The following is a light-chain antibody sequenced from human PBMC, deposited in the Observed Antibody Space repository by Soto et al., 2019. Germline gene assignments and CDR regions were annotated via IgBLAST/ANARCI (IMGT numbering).Light chain of an antibody. Sequence: EIVMTQSPATLSVSPGERATLSCRASQSVNSNLAWYRQKPGQAPRLLISDASTRATGVPARFSGSGSGTAFPLTLRSLRSEDSGIYYCQLYNFWPPLPFRGGTKVEFK. CDR3: QLYNFWPPLP. J-gene: IGKJ4*01. CDR1: QSVNSN. CDR2: DAS. V-gene: IGKV3-15*01.